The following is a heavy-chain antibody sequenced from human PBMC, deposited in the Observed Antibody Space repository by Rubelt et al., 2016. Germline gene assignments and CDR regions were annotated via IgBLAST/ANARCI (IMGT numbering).Heavy chain of an antibody. D-gene: IGHD6-13*01. Sequence: GLEWTGWISTYHNYTHYRQSLQGRVTMTADTSTNTAYMELKSLRADDTAMYYCARDHSANWYEVDYWGQGTLVTVSS. V-gene: IGHV1-18*01. CDR2: ISTYHNYT. CDR3: ARDHSANWYEVDY. J-gene: IGHJ4*02.